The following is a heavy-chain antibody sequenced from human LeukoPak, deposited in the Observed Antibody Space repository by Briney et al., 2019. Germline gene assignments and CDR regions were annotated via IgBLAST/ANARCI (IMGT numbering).Heavy chain of an antibody. V-gene: IGHV3-33*06. Sequence: GGSLRLSCAASGFTFSSYGMQWVRRAPGKGLEWVALIWYDGTNQYYADSVKGRFTISRDNSKNTLYLQMNSLRADETAVYYRAKPPLVTEDYSYYMEVWGKGTTVTVSS. CDR2: IWYDGTNQ. CDR3: AKPPLVTEDYSYYMEV. CDR1: GFTFSSYG. J-gene: IGHJ6*03.